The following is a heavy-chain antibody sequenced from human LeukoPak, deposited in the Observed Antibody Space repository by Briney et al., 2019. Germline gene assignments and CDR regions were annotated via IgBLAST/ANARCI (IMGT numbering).Heavy chain of an antibody. CDR1: GYTFTGYY. CDR2: INPNSGGT. Sequence: ASVKVSCKASGYTFTGYYMHWVRQAPGRGLEWMGWINPNSGGTNYAQKFQGWVTMTRDTSISTAYMELSRLRSDDTAVYYCARADRSYYDSSGYYGNYFDYWGQGTLVTVSS. D-gene: IGHD3-22*01. J-gene: IGHJ4*02. V-gene: IGHV1-2*04. CDR3: ARADRSYYDSSGYYGNYFDY.